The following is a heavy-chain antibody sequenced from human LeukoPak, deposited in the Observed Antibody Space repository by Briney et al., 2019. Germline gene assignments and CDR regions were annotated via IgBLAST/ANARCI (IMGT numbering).Heavy chain of an antibody. V-gene: IGHV4-39*01. CDR3: ASQSVRAIAIAARPGNYFDY. Sequence: SETLSLTCTVSGGSISSSSDYWGWIRQPPGKGLECIGSIYYSGNTYYNPSLKSRVTISLDTSKNQFSLKLSSVTAADTAMYYCASQSVRAIAIAARPGNYFDYWGQGTLVTVSS. CDR1: GGSISSSSDY. J-gene: IGHJ4*02. D-gene: IGHD6-6*01. CDR2: IYYSGNT.